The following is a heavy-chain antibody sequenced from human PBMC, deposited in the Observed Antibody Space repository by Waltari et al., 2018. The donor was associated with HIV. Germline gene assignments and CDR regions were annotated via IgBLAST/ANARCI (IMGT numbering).Heavy chain of an antibody. J-gene: IGHJ4*02. CDR3: ATDDFLTY. V-gene: IGHV3-66*01. CDR2: MFTGGTT. D-gene: IGHD7-27*01. Sequence: EVQLVESGGGLVQPGGSLRLSCVVSGFNVRANYMSWVRQAPGKGLEWVSVMFTGGTTYYADSVKGRVTISRDNSRNTVYLQMNNLRAEDTAVYYCATDDFLTYWGQGTPVTVSS. CDR1: GFNVRANY.